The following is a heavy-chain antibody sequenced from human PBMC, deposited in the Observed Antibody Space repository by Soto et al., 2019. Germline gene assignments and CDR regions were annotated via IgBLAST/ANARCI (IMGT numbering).Heavy chain of an antibody. CDR3: ARAVTGTLHPYHFDY. D-gene: IGHD2-21*02. CDR1: GYSFTTYW. CDR2: IYVGDSDT. J-gene: IGHJ4*02. Sequence: GESLKISCKGSGYSFTTYWIGWARQMPGRGLEWMGIIYVGDSDTRYSPSFQGQVTISVDKSITTAYLQWSSLKASDTAMYYCARAVTGTLHPYHFDYWGQGTPVTVSS. V-gene: IGHV5-51*01.